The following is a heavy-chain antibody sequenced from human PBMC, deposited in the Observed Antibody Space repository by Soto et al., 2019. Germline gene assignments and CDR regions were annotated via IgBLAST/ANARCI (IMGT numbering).Heavy chain of an antibody. CDR1: GFAVSSNY. J-gene: IGHJ5*01. CDR2: IYSGGNI. D-gene: IGHD3-16*01. Sequence: EVQLVESGGGLIQPGGSLRLSCAVSGFAVSSNYMSWVRQGPGKGLEWVSHIYSGGNINYADSVKGRFTISRDASNTTLYLQMNSLRDEDTVVYFCTIVGWNLGRDSWGQGTLVTVSS. CDR3: TIVGWNLGRDS. V-gene: IGHV3-53*01.